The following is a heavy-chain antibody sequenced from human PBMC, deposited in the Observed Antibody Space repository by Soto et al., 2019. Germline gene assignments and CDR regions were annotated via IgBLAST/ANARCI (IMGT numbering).Heavy chain of an antibody. Sequence: PGGSLRLSCAASGFTFSSYAMSWVRQAPGKGLEWVSAISGSGGSTYYADSVQGRFTISRDNSKNTLYLQMNSLRAEDTAFYYCAKDLMEWHYFDYWGQGTLVTVSS. CDR3: AKDLMEWHYFDY. J-gene: IGHJ4*02. CDR1: GFTFSSYA. V-gene: IGHV3-23*01. CDR2: ISGSGGST. D-gene: IGHD3-3*01.